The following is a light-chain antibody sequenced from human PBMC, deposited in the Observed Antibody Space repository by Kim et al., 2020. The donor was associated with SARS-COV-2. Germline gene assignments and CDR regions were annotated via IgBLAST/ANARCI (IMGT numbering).Light chain of an antibody. CDR1: QSLLHSNGYNY. CDR2: LGS. V-gene: IGKV2-28*01. Sequence: DIVMTQSPLSLPVTPGEPASISCRSSQSLLHSNGYNYLDWDLQKPGQSPQLLIYLGSNRASGVPDRFSGSGSGTDFTLKISRVEAEDVGVYYCMQALQTPLTFGGGTKVDIK. CDR3: MQALQTPLT. J-gene: IGKJ4*01.